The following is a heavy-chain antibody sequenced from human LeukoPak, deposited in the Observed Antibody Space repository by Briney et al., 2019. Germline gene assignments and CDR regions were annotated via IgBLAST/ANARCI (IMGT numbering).Heavy chain of an antibody. CDR1: GFTFSSHA. Sequence: EPGGSLRLSCAASGFTFSSHAMHWVRQAPGKGLEWVAVISYDGSNKYYADSVKGRFTISRDNSKNTLYLQMNSLRAEDAAVYYCARDQYGGYNFMVDYWGQGTLVTVSS. CDR3: ARDQYGGYNFMVDY. V-gene: IGHV3-30-3*01. J-gene: IGHJ4*02. CDR2: ISYDGSNK. D-gene: IGHD5-24*01.